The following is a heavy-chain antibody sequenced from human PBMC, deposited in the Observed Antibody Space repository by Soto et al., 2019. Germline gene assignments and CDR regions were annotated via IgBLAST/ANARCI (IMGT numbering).Heavy chain of an antibody. CDR1: GFSLTTAGVG. Sequence: QITLKESGPTLVKPTQTLTLTCTFSGFSLTTAGVGVGWIRQTPGKALEWLALIYWDDDKRYRPSLESRLTITKDTSKNQVVLTMTNMDPVETATYYCAHSIGLVQRDFIPYFDYWGQGALVTVSS. J-gene: IGHJ4*02. D-gene: IGHD3-9*01. CDR3: AHSIGLVQRDFIPYFDY. CDR2: IYWDDDK. V-gene: IGHV2-5*02.